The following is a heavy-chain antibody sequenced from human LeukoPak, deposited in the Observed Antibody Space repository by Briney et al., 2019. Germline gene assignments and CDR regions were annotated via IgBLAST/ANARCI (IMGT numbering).Heavy chain of an antibody. V-gene: IGHV1-18*01. Sequence: ASVKVSCKASGYTFTSYGISWVRQAPGQGLEWMGWINAYNGNTNYAQKLQGRVTMTTDTSTTTSYMELRSLISDDTAVYYCARDRRVGRASCLLYWGQGTLVTVSS. D-gene: IGHD2-2*01. CDR2: INAYNGNT. J-gene: IGHJ4*02. CDR1: GYTFTSYG. CDR3: ARDRRVGRASCLLY.